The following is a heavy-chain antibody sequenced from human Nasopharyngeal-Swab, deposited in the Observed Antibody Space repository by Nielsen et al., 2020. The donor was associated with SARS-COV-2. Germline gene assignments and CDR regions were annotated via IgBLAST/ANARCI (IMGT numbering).Heavy chain of an antibody. CDR3: ARLSGSSWDFDL. J-gene: IGHJ2*01. D-gene: IGHD6-13*01. CDR2: IKQDGSEK. Sequence: GESLKISCAASGFTLSSFWMTWVRQAPGKGLEWVANIKQDGSEKYYVDSVKGRFTISRDNAKNSLYLQMNSLRAEDTAVYYCARLSGSSWDFDLWGRGTLVTASS. V-gene: IGHV3-7*01. CDR1: GFTLSSFW.